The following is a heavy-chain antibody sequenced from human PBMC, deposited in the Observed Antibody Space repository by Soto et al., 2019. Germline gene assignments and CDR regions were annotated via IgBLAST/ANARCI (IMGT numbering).Heavy chain of an antibody. CDR2: IFSNGNT. J-gene: IGHJ4*02. D-gene: IGHD2-15*01. CDR3: ARDGTDNVV. CDR1: GFTVSNNY. Sequence: QLVASGGGLVQPGGSLRLSCAASGFTVSNNYVRWVRQAPGKGLEWVSLIFSNGNTSYADSVKGRVTISRDSSRNSLDRQMNSLKVEDTAVYYCARDGTDNVVGGQRIHVIVSS. V-gene: IGHV3-66*01.